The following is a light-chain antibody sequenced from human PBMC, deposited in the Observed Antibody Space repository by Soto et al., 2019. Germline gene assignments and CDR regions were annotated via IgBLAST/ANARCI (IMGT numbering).Light chain of an antibody. J-gene: IGKJ2*01. CDR3: QQYGSSPYT. Sequence: EIVLTQSPGTLSLPPGERATLSCRASQSVSSSSLAWYQQKPGQAPRLLIYGASSRATGIPDRFSGSGSGTDFTLTISRLEPEDFAVFYCQQYGSSPYTFGQGTKLEIK. CDR1: QSVSSSS. V-gene: IGKV3-20*01. CDR2: GAS.